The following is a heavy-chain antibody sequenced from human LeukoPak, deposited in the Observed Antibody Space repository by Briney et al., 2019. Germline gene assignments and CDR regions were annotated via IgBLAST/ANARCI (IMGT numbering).Heavy chain of an antibody. CDR3: ARGYYYDSSGYPGLDY. CDR1: GGSISSSSYY. D-gene: IGHD3-22*01. V-gene: IGHV4-39*07. CDR2: IYYSGST. J-gene: IGHJ4*02. Sequence: SETLSLTCTVSGGSISSSSYYWGWIRQPPGKGLEWFGSIYYSGSTYYNPSLKRRVTISVDTSKNQFSLKLSSVTAADTAVYYCARGYYYDSSGYPGLDYWGQGTLVTVSS.